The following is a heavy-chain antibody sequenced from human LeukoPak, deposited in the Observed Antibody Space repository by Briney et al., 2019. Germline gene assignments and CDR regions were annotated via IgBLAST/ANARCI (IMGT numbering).Heavy chain of an antibody. J-gene: IGHJ1*01. CDR2: ISSSSSYI. V-gene: IGHV3-21*01. Sequence: SGGSLRLSCAASGFTFSSYSMTWVRQAPGKGLEWVSSISSSSSYIYYADSVKGRFTISRDNAKNSLYLQMNSLRAEDTAVYYCARDLGGSSWYPETKYFQHWGQGTLVTVSS. D-gene: IGHD6-13*01. CDR3: ARDLGGSSWYPETKYFQH. CDR1: GFTFSSYS.